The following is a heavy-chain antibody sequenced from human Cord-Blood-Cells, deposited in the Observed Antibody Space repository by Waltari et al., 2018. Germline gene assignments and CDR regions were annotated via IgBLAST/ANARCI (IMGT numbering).Heavy chain of an antibody. CDR1: GGSFSGYY. V-gene: IGHV4-34*01. J-gene: IGHJ5*02. Sequence: QVQLQQWGAGLLRPSETLSLTCAVYGGSFSGYYWSWIRQPPGKGLEWIGEINHSGSTNYHPSLKSRVTISVDTAKNQSSLKLSSVTAADTAVYYCARGPNYSNYWFDPCGQGTLVTVSS. CDR3: ARGPNYSNYWFDP. CDR2: INHSGST. D-gene: IGHD4-4*01.